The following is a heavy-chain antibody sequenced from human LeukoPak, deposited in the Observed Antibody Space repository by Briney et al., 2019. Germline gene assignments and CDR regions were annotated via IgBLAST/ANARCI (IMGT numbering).Heavy chain of an antibody. CDR1: GGSISSSSYY. Sequence: SETLSLTCTVSGGSISSSSYYWGWIRQPPGKGLEWIGSIYYSGSTYHNPSLKSRVTISVDTSKNQFSLKLSSVTAADTAVYYCARGVVGAIDFDYWGQGTLVTVSS. J-gene: IGHJ4*02. CDR2: IYYSGST. V-gene: IGHV4-39*01. D-gene: IGHD1-26*01. CDR3: ARGVVGAIDFDY.